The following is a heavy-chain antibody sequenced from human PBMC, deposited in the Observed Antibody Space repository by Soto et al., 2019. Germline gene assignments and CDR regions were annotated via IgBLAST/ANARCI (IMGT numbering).Heavy chain of an antibody. CDR2: ISSSSSTI. D-gene: IGHD3-10*01. Sequence: GGSLRLSCAASGFTFSSYSMNWVRQAPGKGLEWVSYISSSSSTIYYADSVKGRFTISRDNAKNSLYLQMNSLRAEDTAVYYCVKDRRGSFRAFDYWGQGTVVTVSS. J-gene: IGHJ4*02. V-gene: IGHV3-48*01. CDR1: GFTFSSYS. CDR3: VKDRRGSFRAFDY.